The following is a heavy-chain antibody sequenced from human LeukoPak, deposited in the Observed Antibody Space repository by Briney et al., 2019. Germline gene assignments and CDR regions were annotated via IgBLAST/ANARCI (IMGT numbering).Heavy chain of an antibody. V-gene: IGHV4-59*01. CDR2: IYYSGST. CDR3: ARTILRFLEWFRFDP. J-gene: IGHJ5*02. Sequence: PSETLSLTCTVSGGSISSYYWSWIRQPPGKGLEWIGYIYYSGSTNYNPSLKSRVTISVGTSKNQFSLKLSSVTAADTAVYYCARTILRFLEWFRFDPWGQGTLVTVSS. D-gene: IGHD3-3*01. CDR1: GGSISSYY.